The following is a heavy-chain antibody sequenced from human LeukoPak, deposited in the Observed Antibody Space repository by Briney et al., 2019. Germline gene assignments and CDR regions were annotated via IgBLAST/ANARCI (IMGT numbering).Heavy chain of an antibody. CDR1: GGSISSSRYY. V-gene: IGHV4-39*02. J-gene: IGHJ4*02. CDR3: ARTNYHDSSGTIDY. D-gene: IGHD3-22*01. CDR2: IYYSGGT. Sequence: QPSETLSLTCTVSGGSISSSRYYWGWIRQPPGKGLEWIGSIYYSGGTYYNPSLKSRVTISVDTSKNHFSLKLGSVTAADTAVYYCARTNYHDSSGTIDYWGQGTLVTVSS.